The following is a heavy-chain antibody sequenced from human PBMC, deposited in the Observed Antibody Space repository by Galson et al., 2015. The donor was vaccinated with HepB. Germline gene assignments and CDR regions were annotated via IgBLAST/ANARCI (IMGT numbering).Heavy chain of an antibody. CDR2: ISGSGGST. Sequence: SLRLSCAASGFTFSSYAMSWVRQAPGKGLEWVSAISGSGGSTYYADSMKGRFTISRDNSKNTLYLQMNSLRAEDTAVYYCAKLKNYYGSGSYDYWGQGTLVTVSS. J-gene: IGHJ4*02. V-gene: IGHV3-23*01. CDR3: AKLKNYYGSGSYDY. D-gene: IGHD3-10*01. CDR1: GFTFSSYA.